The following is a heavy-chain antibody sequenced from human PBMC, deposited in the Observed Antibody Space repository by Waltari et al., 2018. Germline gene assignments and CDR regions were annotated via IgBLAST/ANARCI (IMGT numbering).Heavy chain of an antibody. J-gene: IGHJ5*02. CDR3: ARDRSAAAGWFDP. CDR1: GGTFSSYA. CDR2: ISPIFGTA. D-gene: IGHD6-25*01. Sequence: QVQLVQSGAEVKKPGSSVKVSCKASGGTFSSYAISWVRQAPGQGLEWMGGISPIFGTANYSQKFQVRVTITADESTSTAYMELSSLRSEDTAVYYCARDRSAAAGWFDPWGQGTLVTVSS. V-gene: IGHV1-69*13.